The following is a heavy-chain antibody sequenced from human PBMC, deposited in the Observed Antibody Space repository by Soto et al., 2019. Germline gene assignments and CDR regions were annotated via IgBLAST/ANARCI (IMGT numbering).Heavy chain of an antibody. CDR3: SGANFDS. CDR2: IKPDGSEN. Sequence: EVQLVESGGGLVQPGGSLRLSCAPSGFTLNNLWMSWVRQAPGKGLEWVANIKPDGSENSYVDSVKGRFTISRDNAKNSLYLQMKNLVAAATAVYYWSGANFDSWGQGTLVTVSS. J-gene: IGHJ4*02. D-gene: IGHD3-9*01. V-gene: IGHV3-7*04. CDR1: GFTLNNLW.